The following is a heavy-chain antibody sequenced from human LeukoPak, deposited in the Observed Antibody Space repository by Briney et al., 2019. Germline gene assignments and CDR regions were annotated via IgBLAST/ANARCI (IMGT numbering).Heavy chain of an antibody. CDR2: IYPGDSDT. J-gene: IGHJ5*02. D-gene: IGHD2-2*01. CDR3: ARPEARSRGVPPYKWFAP. CDR1: GYSFTSYW. V-gene: IGHV5-51*01. Sequence: GESLQIACKGSGYSFTSYWIGWVRQMPGKGLEWMGIIYPGDSDTRYSPSFQGQVTISADKSISTAYLQWSSLKSSDTAMYYCARPEARSRGVPPYKWFAPCGQKSLFTASS.